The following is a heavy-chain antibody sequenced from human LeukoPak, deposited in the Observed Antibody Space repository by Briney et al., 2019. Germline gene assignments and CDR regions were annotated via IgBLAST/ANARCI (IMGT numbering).Heavy chain of an antibody. V-gene: IGHV1-69*04. D-gene: IGHD3-10*01. J-gene: IGHJ4*02. CDR2: IIPILGIA. CDR1: GGTFTSYA. Sequence: ASVKVSCTASGGTFTSYAISWVRQAPGQGLEWMGRIIPILGIANYAQKFQGRVTITADKSTSTAYMELSSLRSEDTAVYYCARSAVSLLWFGESPMFDYWGQGTLVTVSS. CDR3: ARSAVSLLWFGESPMFDY.